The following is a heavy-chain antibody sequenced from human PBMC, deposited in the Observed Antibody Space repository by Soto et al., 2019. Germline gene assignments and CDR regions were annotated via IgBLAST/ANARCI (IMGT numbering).Heavy chain of an antibody. D-gene: IGHD3-22*01. CDR2: ISYDGSNK. Sequence: PGGSLRLSXAASGFTFSSYGMHWVRQAPGKGLEWVAVISYDGSNKYYTDSVKGRFTISRDNSKNTLRLQMNSLRAEDTAVYYCAKGQERALILKDRYYYDSSTYLYYFDNWGQGTLVTVSS. V-gene: IGHV3-30*18. CDR3: AKGQERALILKDRYYYDSSTYLYYFDN. CDR1: GFTFSSYG. J-gene: IGHJ4*02.